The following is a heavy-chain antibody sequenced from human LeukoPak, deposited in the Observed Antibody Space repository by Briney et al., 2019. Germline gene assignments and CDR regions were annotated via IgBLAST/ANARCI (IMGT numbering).Heavy chain of an antibody. D-gene: IGHD3-9*01. J-gene: IGHJ6*04. CDR1: GFTFDDYA. Sequence: TGGSLRLSCAASGFTFDDYAMHWVRQAPGKGLEWVSLISWDGGSTYYADSVKGRFTISRDNSKYSLYLQMNSLRADDTALYYCAKANEILTGYYGMDVWGKGTTVTVSS. CDR3: AKANEILTGYYGMDV. CDR2: ISWDGGST. V-gene: IGHV3-43D*04.